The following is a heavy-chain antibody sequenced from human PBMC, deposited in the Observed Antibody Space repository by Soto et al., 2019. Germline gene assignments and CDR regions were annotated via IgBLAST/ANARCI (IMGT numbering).Heavy chain of an antibody. CDR3: ARAPLPVGELKYGMDV. CDR2: INPISGGT. J-gene: IGHJ6*02. V-gene: IGHV1-2*04. CDR1: GGTFSSYT. Sequence: ASVKVSCKASGGTFSSYTVSWVRQAPGQGLEWMGWINPISGGTNYAQKFQGWVTMTTDTSISTAYMELSRLRSDDTAVYYCARAPLPVGELKYGMDVWGQGTTVTVSS. D-gene: IGHD3-10*01.